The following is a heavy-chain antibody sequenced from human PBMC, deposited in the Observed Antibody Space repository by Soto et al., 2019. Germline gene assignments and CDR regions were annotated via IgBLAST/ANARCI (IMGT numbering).Heavy chain of an antibody. Sequence: SETLSLTCTVSGGSVSSASHYWSWIRQPPGKGLEWIGYIYYSGSTNYNPSLKSRVTISVDTAKNQFSLKLTSVTAADTAVYFCAREEYSYAYFDYWGHGTLVTVSS. CDR1: GGSVSSASHY. V-gene: IGHV4-61*01. CDR2: IYYSGST. J-gene: IGHJ4*01. CDR3: AREEYSYAYFDY. D-gene: IGHD3-16*01.